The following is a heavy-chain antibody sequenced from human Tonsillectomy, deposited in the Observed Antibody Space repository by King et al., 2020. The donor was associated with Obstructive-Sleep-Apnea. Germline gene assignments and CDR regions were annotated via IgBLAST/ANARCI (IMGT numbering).Heavy chain of an antibody. CDR1: GGSISSGGYY. CDR3: ARGVLRFLEWLGFDP. CDR2: IYYSGST. V-gene: IGHV4-31*03. D-gene: IGHD3-3*01. J-gene: IGHJ5*02. Sequence: QLQESGPGLVKPSQTLSLTCTVSGGSISSGGYYWSWIRQHPGKGLEWIGYIYYSGSTYYNPSLKSRVTISVDTSKNQFSLKLSSVTAADTAVYYCARGVLRFLEWLGFDPWGQGTLVTVSS.